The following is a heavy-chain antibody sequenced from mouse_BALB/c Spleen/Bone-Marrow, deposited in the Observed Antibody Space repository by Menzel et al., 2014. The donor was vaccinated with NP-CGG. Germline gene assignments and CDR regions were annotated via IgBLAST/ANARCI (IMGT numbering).Heavy chain of an antibody. CDR1: GDSITSGY. D-gene: IGHD2-1*01. V-gene: IGHV3-8*02. CDR3: ARRDYGKHFDV. CDR2: ISYSGST. J-gene: IGHJ1*01. Sequence: EVQRVESGPRLVKPSQTLSLTCSVTGDSITSGYWNWIRKFPGNKLEYMGHISYSGSTYCNPSLKSRISITRDTSTNQYYLQLNSVTTEDTATYYCARRDYGKHFDVWGAGTTVTVSS.